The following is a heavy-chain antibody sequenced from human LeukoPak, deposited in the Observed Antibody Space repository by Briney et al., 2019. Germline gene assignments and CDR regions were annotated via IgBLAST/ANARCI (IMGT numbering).Heavy chain of an antibody. CDR2: INPDGNEK. CDR3: SGRDSSRSPRAY. CDR1: GLTFTDFW. V-gene: IGHV3-7*01. D-gene: IGHD6-13*01. Sequence: GGSLGLSCAASGLTFTDFWMNWVRLAPGRGLEWLANINPDGNEKYYVDSVKGRFAMSRDNAKNEVYLEMNSLRAEDTGVYYCSGRDSSRSPRAYWGQGTLVSVSS. J-gene: IGHJ4*02.